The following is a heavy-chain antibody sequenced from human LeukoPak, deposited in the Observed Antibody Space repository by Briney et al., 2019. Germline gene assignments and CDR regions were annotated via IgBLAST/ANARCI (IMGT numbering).Heavy chain of an antibody. CDR3: ARDIVVAAATPGFYYYGMDV. CDR1: GFTFSRNA. D-gene: IGHD2-15*01. Sequence: GGSLRLSCSASGFTFSRNAMHWVRQAPGKGLEYVSSIGTNGISTYYADSVQDRFTISRDNSKNTLFLQMNSLRAEDTAVYYCARDIVVAAATPGFYYYGMDVWGQGTTVTVSS. V-gene: IGHV3-64*04. CDR2: IGTNGIST. J-gene: IGHJ6*02.